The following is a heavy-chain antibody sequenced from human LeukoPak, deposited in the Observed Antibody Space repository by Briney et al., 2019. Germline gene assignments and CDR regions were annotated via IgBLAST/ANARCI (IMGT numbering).Heavy chain of an antibody. Sequence: SETLSLTCTVSGDSISSSSYYWGWIRQSPGKGLEWIGSIYYSGSTYYNPSLESRVTISVDTSKNQFSLKLSSVTAADTAVYYCARHRIQLWFLTVFDYWGQGTLVTVSS. CDR1: GDSISSSSYY. J-gene: IGHJ4*02. CDR3: ARHRIQLWFLTVFDY. CDR2: IYYSGST. V-gene: IGHV4-39*01. D-gene: IGHD5-18*01.